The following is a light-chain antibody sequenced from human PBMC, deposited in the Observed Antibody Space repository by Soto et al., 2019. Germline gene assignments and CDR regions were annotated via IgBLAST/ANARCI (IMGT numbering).Light chain of an antibody. V-gene: IGKV4-1*01. Sequence: DIVMTQSPDSLAVSLGERATINCKSSQSVLYSSNNKNYLAWYQQKPGQPPKLLIYWASTRESGVPDRFSGSGSGTDFTLTISSLQAEDVAVYYCQQYYRHFSLTFGGGTKVKIK. J-gene: IGKJ4*01. CDR2: WAS. CDR3: QQYYRHFSLT. CDR1: QSVLYSSNNKNY.